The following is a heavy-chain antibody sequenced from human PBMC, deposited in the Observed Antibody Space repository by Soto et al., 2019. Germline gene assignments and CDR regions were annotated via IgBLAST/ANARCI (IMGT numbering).Heavy chain of an antibody. CDR3: ASDRAGYSSVWAY. J-gene: IGHJ4*02. Sequence: QVQLVESGGGLVKPGGSLRLSCVASGFTFTDYYMTWIRQAPGKGLEWVSYISSTSRYTNYADSVKGRFTISRDDAKNSLYLQMNSLRSADTAIYFCASDRAGYSSVWAYWGQGTLVTVSS. D-gene: IGHD6-25*01. CDR1: GFTFTDYY. CDR2: ISSTSRYT. V-gene: IGHV3-11*05.